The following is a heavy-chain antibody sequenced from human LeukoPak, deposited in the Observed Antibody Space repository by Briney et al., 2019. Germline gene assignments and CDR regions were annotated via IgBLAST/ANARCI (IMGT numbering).Heavy chain of an antibody. CDR1: GFTFSGYA. D-gene: IGHD3-9*01. CDR3: AKFPHYDILTGYPY. J-gene: IGHJ4*02. V-gene: IGHV3-23*01. Sequence: PGGSLRLSCAATGFTFSGYAMHWVRQAPGKGLEWVSAISGSGGSTYYADSVKGRFTISRDNSKNTLYLQMNSLRAEDTAVYYCAKFPHYDILTGYPYWGQGTLVTVSS. CDR2: ISGSGGST.